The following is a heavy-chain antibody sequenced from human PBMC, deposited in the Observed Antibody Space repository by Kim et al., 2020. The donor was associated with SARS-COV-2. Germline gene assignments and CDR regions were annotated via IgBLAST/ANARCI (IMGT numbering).Heavy chain of an antibody. J-gene: IGHJ4*02. V-gene: IGHV5-10-1*01. CDR2: IDPSDSYT. D-gene: IGHD5-12*01. CDR1: GYSFTSYW. Sequence: GESLKISCKGSGYSFTSYWISWVRQMPGKGLEWMGRIDPSDSYTNYSPSFQGHVTISADKSISTAYLQWSSLKASDTAMYYCVTPMATMRSASDYWGQGTLVTVSS. CDR3: VTPMATMRSASDY.